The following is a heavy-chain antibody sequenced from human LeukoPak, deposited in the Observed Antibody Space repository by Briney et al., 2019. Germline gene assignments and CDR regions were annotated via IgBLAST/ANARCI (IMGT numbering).Heavy chain of an antibody. D-gene: IGHD6-13*01. J-gene: IGHJ4*02. CDR3: ARDQAGRHSDY. V-gene: IGHV3-48*03. CDR2: ISSSGSTI. CDR1: GFSFSSYE. Sequence: GGSLRLSCAASGFSFSSYEMNWVRQAPGKGLEWVSYISSSGSTIYYADSVKGRFTISRDNAKNSLYLQMNSQRAEDSAVYYCARDQAGRHSDYWGQGTLVTVPS.